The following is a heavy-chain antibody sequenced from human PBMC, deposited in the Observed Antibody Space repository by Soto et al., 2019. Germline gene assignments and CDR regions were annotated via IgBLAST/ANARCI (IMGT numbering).Heavy chain of an antibody. CDR3: ARGTTVVTPTSCGMDV. Sequence: TLSLTCTVSVGSISSGGYYWSWIRQHPGKGLEWIGYIYYSGSTYYNPSLKSRVTISVDTSKNQFSLKLSSVTAADTAVYYCARGTTVVTPTSCGMDVWGQGTTVTVSS. D-gene: IGHD4-17*01. CDR2: IYYSGST. CDR1: VGSISSGGYY. V-gene: IGHV4-31*03. J-gene: IGHJ6*02.